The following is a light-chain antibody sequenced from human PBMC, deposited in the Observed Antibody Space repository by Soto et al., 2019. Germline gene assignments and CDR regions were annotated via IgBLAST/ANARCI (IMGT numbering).Light chain of an antibody. CDR3: KSYATSLSVV. V-gene: IGLV1-40*01. Sequence: QSALTQPPSVSGAPGQRVTISCTGSSSNIGAGYDVHWYQQLPGTAPKLLIYANSNRPSGVPDRFSGSKSGTSASLAITGLQAEDEAHYYCKSYATSLSVVFGGGTKLTVL. CDR1: SSNIGAGYD. J-gene: IGLJ2*01. CDR2: ANS.